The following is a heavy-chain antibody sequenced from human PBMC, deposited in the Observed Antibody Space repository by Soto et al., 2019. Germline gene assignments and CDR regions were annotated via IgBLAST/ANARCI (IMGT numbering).Heavy chain of an antibody. D-gene: IGHD5-18*01. CDR1: GFTFSSYG. CDR3: AKDPGSPWIPQRGNYFDY. J-gene: IGHJ4*02. CDR2: ISYDGSNK. Sequence: GGSLRLSCXASGFTFSSYGMHWVRQAPGKGLEWVAVISYDGSNKYYADSVKGRFTISRDNSKNTLYLQMNSLRAEDTAVYYCAKDPGSPWIPQRGNYFDYWGQGTLVTVSS. V-gene: IGHV3-30*18.